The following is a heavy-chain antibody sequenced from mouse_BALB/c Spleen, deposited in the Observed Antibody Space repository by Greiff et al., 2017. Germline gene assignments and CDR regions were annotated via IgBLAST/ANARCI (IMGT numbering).Heavy chain of an antibody. V-gene: IGHV7-3*02. D-gene: IGHD2-1*01. CDR2: IRNKANGYTT. CDR1: GFTFTDYY. Sequence: EVKLVESGGGLVQPGGSLRLSCATSGFTFTDYYTSWVRQPPGKALEWLGFIRNKANGYTTEYSASVKGRFTISRDNSQSILYLQMNTLRAEDSATYYCARDKYGNYYYAMDYWGQGTSVTVSS. J-gene: IGHJ4*01. CDR3: ARDKYGNYYYAMDY.